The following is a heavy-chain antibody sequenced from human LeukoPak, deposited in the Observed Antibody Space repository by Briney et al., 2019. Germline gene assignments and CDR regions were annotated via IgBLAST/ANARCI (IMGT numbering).Heavy chain of an antibody. J-gene: IGHJ3*02. CDR1: WFTVSSNY. Sequence: GGSLRLSCSASWFTVSSNYMSLVRQAPGKGLEWVSVIYNGGSTYYADSVKGRFTISRDNSKNTLYLQMNSLRAEDTAVYYCAKPLGGYYDSSGYSDAFDIWGQGTMVTVSS. CDR2: IYNGGST. V-gene: IGHV3-53*01. CDR3: AKPLGGYYDSSGYSDAFDI. D-gene: IGHD3-22*01.